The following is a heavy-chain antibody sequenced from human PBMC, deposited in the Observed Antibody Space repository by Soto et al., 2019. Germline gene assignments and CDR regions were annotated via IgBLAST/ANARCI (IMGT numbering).Heavy chain of an antibody. CDR2: ISYDGDNK. Sequence: QVHLVESGGGMVQPGGSLRLSCTPSGFTFRNYGLHWVRQAPGKGLEWVALISYDGDNKYYTDSARSRFTVSRDNFKNTLLLQTHSLSLEPTAVYYCVKKIMGNAAHTDAMDGWGQGTTVTVS. D-gene: IGHD2-8*01. V-gene: IGHV3-30*18. CDR1: GFTFRNYG. CDR3: VKKIMGNAAHTDAMDG. J-gene: IGHJ6*02.